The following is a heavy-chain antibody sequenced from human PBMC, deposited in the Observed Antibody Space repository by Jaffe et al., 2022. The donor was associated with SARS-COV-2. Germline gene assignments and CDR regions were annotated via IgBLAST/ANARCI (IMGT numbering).Heavy chain of an antibody. J-gene: IGHJ3*02. V-gene: IGHV2-5*01. D-gene: IGHD3-10*01. CDR2: IYWNDDK. CDR3: AHSCGSGSYYPAGCAFDI. Sequence: QITLKESGPTLVKPTQTLTLTCTFSGFSLSTSGVGVGWIRQPPGKALEWLALIYWNDDKRYSPSLKSRLTITKDTSKNQVVLTMTNMDPVDTATYYCAHSCGSGSYYPAGCAFDIWGQGTMVTVSS. CDR1: GFSLSTSGVG.